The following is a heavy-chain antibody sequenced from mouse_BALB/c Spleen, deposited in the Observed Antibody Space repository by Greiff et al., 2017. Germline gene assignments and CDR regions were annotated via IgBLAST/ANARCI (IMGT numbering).Heavy chain of an antibody. CDR2: IYPSDSYT. CDR1: GYTFTSYW. CDR3: TRWAVGYDWFAY. Sequence: QVQLQQPGAELVRPGASVKLSCKASGYTFTSYWINWVKQRPGQGLEWIGNIYPSDSYTNYNQKFKDKATLTVDKSSSTAYMQLSSPTSEDSAVYYCTRWAVGYDWFAYWGQGTLVTVSA. D-gene: IGHD2-14*01. V-gene: IGHV1-69*02. J-gene: IGHJ3*01.